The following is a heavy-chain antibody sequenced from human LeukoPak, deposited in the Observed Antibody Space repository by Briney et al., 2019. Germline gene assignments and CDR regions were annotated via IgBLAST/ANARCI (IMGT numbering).Heavy chain of an antibody. Sequence: GSLRLSCAASGFTVSSNEMSWVRQAPGKGLEWVSVLYSGGTTYYADSVKGRFTISRDNSKNTLYLQMNSLRAEDTAVYYCASRYCDSTSCFDAFDIWGQGTMVTVSS. D-gene: IGHD2-2*01. J-gene: IGHJ3*02. CDR3: ASRYCDSTSCFDAFDI. CDR2: LYSGGTT. V-gene: IGHV3-53*01. CDR1: GFTVSSNE.